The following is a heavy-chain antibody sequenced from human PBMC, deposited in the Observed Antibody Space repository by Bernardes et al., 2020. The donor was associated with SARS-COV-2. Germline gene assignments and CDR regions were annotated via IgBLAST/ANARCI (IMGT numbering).Heavy chain of an antibody. V-gene: IGHV1-3*01. D-gene: IGHD6-19*01. J-gene: IGHJ4*02. CDR3: AREFSSSGWYLAFY. CDR1: GYTFSNYA. CDR2: INAGNGNT. Sequence: ASVKVSCKASGYTFSNYAMHWVRQAPGQRLEWMGWINAGNGNTQYSQKFQGRVTITRDTSASTAYMELSSLRSEDTAVYYCAREFSSSGWYLAFYWGQGTLVTVSS.